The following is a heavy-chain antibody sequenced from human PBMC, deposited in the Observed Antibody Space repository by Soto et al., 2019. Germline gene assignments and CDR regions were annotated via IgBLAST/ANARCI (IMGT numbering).Heavy chain of an antibody. CDR3: ARRIGWYYFAG. J-gene: IGHJ4*02. CDR2: IYYSGNS. Sequence: QLQLQESGPGLVKTSETLSLTCSVSGASISSSGSYWGWIRQPPGKGLEWIGTIYYSGNSHYNPPLKRRVPISVDTSKTHFSLTLGSVSAADTAVYYCARRIGWYYFAGWGQGTLVTVSS. D-gene: IGHD6-19*01. V-gene: IGHV4-39*02. CDR1: GASISSSGSY.